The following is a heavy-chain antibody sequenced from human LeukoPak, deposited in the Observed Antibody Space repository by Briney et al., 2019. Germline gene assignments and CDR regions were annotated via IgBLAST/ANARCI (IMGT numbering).Heavy chain of an antibody. CDR2: ISSTSSHL. CDR3: ARDPDRVDTSGTWAPINYMDV. V-gene: IGHV3-21*01. Sequence: GGSLRLSCAASRITFRNYAVNWVRQAPGKGLEWVSSISSTSSHLYYEDSVKGRFTISRDNAKNSLYLQVNSLRVEDTAVYYCARDPDRVDTSGTWAPINYMDVWGKGTTVTVSS. J-gene: IGHJ6*03. CDR1: RITFRNYA. D-gene: IGHD3-22*01.